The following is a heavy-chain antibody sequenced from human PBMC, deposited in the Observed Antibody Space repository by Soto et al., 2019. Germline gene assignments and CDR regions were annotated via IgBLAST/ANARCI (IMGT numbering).Heavy chain of an antibody. CDR1: GFTFSSYA. Sequence: QVQLVESGGGVVQPGRSLRLSCAASGFTFSSYAMHWVRQAPGKGLEWVAVISYDGSNKYYADSVKGRFTISRDNSKNTLYLQMNSLRAEDTAVYYCARDGVAGRWLDYCGQGTLVTVSS. CDR3: ARDGVAGRWLDY. D-gene: IGHD6-19*01. V-gene: IGHV3-30-3*01. J-gene: IGHJ4*02. CDR2: ISYDGSNK.